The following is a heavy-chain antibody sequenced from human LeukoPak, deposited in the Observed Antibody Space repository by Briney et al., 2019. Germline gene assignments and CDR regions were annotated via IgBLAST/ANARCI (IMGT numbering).Heavy chain of an antibody. CDR1: GGSISSYY. J-gene: IGHJ4*02. D-gene: IGHD3-22*01. CDR3: ARDGYYDSSVYLDY. CDR2: IYTSGST. V-gene: IGHV4-4*07. Sequence: SETLSLTCTVSGGSISSYYWRWIRQPAGKGLEWIGRIYTSGSTNYNPSLKSRVTMSVDTSKNQFSLKLSSVTAADTAVYYCARDGYYDSSVYLDYWGQGTLVTVSS.